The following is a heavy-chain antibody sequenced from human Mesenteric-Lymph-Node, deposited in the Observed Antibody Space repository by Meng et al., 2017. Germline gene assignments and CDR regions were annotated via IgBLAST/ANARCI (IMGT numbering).Heavy chain of an antibody. D-gene: IGHD2-15*01. V-gene: IGHV3-30*18. Sequence: QGQRVESGGGVVQPGRALRLSCAASGCTFSSYGMHWVRQAPGKGLEWVALISYDGNKKYYGDSVKGRFTVSRDISKNTLYLQMNSLRPEDTAVYFCAKSLEAAATGFDYWGQGTLVTVSS. CDR3: AKSLEAAATGFDY. CDR1: GCTFSSYG. CDR2: ISYDGNKK. J-gene: IGHJ4*02.